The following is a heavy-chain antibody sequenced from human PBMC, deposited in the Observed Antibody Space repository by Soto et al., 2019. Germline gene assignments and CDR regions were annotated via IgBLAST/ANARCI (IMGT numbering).Heavy chain of an antibody. CDR1: GYTFTGYY. D-gene: IGHD5-12*01. Sequence: ASVKVSCKTSGYTFTGYYIHWVRQAPGQGLEWMGWINPDGGGTNYAQKFQGRVTMTRDTSISTAYMDLIRLRSDDTAVYYCYWTSGIFDFWGQGTLVTVSP. CDR3: YWTSGIFDF. J-gene: IGHJ4*02. CDR2: INPDGGGT. V-gene: IGHV1-2*02.